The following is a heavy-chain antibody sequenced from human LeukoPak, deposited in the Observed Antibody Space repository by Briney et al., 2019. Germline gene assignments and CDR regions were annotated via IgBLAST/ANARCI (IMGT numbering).Heavy chain of an antibody. CDR2: INPNSGGT. J-gene: IGHJ6*02. D-gene: IGHD5-24*01. V-gene: IGHV1-2*02. Sequence: ASVKVSCKASGYTFTGYYMHWVRQAPGQGLEWMGWINPNSGGTNYAQKFQGRVTMTRDTSISTAYMELSRLRSDDTAVYYCASRGDGYNFYYYYGTDVWGQGTTVNVSS. CDR3: ASRGDGYNFYYYYGTDV. CDR1: GYTFTGYY.